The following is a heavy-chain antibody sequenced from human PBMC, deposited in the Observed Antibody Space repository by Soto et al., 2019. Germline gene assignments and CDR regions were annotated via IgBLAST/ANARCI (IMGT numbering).Heavy chain of an antibody. J-gene: IGHJ4*02. CDR2: INAGNGNT. V-gene: IGHV1-3*01. CDR3: ARDFSWFGELIASDY. CDR1: GYTFTSYA. Sequence: QVQLVQSGAEVKKPGASVKVSCKASGYTFTSYAMRWVRQAPGQRLEWMGWINAGNGNTKYSQKFQGRVTITRDTSASTAYMELSSLRSEDTAVYYCARDFSWFGELIASDYWGQGTLVTVSS. D-gene: IGHD3-10*01.